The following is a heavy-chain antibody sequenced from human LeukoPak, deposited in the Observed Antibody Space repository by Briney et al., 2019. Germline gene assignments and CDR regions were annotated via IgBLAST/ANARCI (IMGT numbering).Heavy chain of an antibody. CDR1: GFTFSSYW. CDR3: ARETYLDTGGLDY. V-gene: IGHV3-74*01. Sequence: PGGSLRLSCEASGFTFSSYWMHWARQVPGKGLVWVPRINSDGSSTNYADSVKGRFTISRDNAKNSLYLQMNSLRVEDTAFHYCARETYLDTGGLDYWGQGSLVTVSS. D-gene: IGHD2-8*02. J-gene: IGHJ4*02. CDR2: INSDGSST.